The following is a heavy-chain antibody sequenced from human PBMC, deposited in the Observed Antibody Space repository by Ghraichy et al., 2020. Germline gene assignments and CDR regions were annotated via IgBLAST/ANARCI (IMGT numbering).Heavy chain of an antibody. CDR1: GFTFSSYS. V-gene: IGHV3-21*01. Sequence: GESLNISCAASGFTFSSYSMNWVRQAPGKGLEWVSSISSSSSYIYYADSVKGRFTISRDNAKNSLYLQMNSLRAEDTAVYYCAREEVRSGMDVWGQGTTVTVSS. J-gene: IGHJ6*02. CDR2: ISSSSSYI. CDR3: AREEVRSGMDV.